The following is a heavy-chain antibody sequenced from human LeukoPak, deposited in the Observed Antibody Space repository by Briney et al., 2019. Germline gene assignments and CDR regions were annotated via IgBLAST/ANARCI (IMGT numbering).Heavy chain of an antibody. CDR3: ARDRIDYNKGEFDY. J-gene: IGHJ4*02. V-gene: IGHV3-21*01. CDR2: ISSSSSYI. D-gene: IGHD4-11*01. Sequence: GGSLRLSCAGSRFTFSTYNMNWVRQAPGKGLEWVSSISSSSSYIYSADSVKGRFTVSRDNAKNSLYLQMNSLRAEDTAVYYCARDRIDYNKGEFDYWGQGTLVTVSS. CDR1: RFTFSTYN.